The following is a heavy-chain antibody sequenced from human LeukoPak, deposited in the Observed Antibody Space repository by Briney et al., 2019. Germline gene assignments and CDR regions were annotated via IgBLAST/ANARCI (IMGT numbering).Heavy chain of an antibody. CDR3: ARDSSSGSFWFDP. CDR1: GGSISSSRYY. J-gene: IGHJ5*02. V-gene: IGHV4-39*07. Sequence: SETLSLTCTVSGGSISSSRYYWGWIRQPPGKGLDWIGGTYYTGSTYYNPSLKSRVTISIDTSKNQFSLHLTSVTAADTAVYYCARDSSSGSFWFDPWGQGTLVTVSS. CDR2: TYYTGST. D-gene: IGHD6-19*01.